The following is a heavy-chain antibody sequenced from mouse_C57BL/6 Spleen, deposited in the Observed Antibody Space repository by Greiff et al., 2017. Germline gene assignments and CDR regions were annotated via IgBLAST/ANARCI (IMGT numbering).Heavy chain of an antibody. Sequence: QVQLKESGAELARPGASVKLSCKASGYTFTSYGISWVKQRTGQGLEWIGEIYPRSGNTYYNEKFKGKATLTADKSSSTAYMELRSLTSEDSAVYFCAMGDGYPFAYGGQGTLVTVSA. V-gene: IGHV1-81*01. CDR2: IYPRSGNT. D-gene: IGHD2-3*01. J-gene: IGHJ3*01. CDR1: GYTFTSYG. CDR3: AMGDGYPFAY.